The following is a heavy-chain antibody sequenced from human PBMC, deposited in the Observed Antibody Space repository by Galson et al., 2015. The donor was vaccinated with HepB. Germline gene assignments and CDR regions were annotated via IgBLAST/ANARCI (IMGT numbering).Heavy chain of an antibody. V-gene: IGHV3-7*03. CDR1: GFTFSSYW. CDR3: ARDPSYSNYWRGWFDP. J-gene: IGHJ5*02. D-gene: IGHD6-13*01. CDR2: IKQNASEK. Sequence: SLRLSCAGSGFTFSSYWMSWVRQAPGKGLEWVANIKQNASEKYYVDSVKGRFTISRDDAKNSLYLQMNSLRAEDTAIYYCARDPSYSNYWRGWFDPWGQGTLVTVSS.